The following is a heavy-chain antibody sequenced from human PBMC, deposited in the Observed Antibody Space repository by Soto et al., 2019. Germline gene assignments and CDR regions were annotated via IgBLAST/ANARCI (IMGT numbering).Heavy chain of an antibody. CDR2: IYNSGST. J-gene: IGHJ4*02. CDR3: ARGSYYGAGIDY. CDR1: GGSISSGGYY. Sequence: QVQLQESGPGLVKPSQTLSLTCTVSGGSISSGGYYWSWIRQHPGKGLEWIGYIYNSGSTYYNPSLKSRVTISVDTSKNQFALKLSSVTAADTAVYYCARGSYYGAGIDYWGQGTLVTVSS. V-gene: IGHV4-31*03. D-gene: IGHD3-10*01.